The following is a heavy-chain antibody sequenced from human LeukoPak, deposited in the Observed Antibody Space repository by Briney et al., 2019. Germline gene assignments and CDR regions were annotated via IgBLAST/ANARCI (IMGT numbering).Heavy chain of an antibody. J-gene: IGHJ4*02. D-gene: IGHD6-13*01. CDR1: GFTFSDYY. CDR2: IKNKGKSYTT. V-gene: IGHV3-72*01. CDR3: TRASKAASGTSYLDY. Sequence: AGGSLRLSCEASGFTFSDYYMDWVRQAPGKGLEWVGRIKNKGKSYTTKYAASVKDRFTISRDDSKKSLYVQMNSLIIEDTAVYYCTRASKAASGTSYLDYWGQGTLVTVSS.